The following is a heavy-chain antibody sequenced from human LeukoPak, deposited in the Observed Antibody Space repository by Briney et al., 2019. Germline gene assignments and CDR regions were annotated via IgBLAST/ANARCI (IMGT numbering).Heavy chain of an antibody. V-gene: IGHV1-2*02. CDR3: ARGSDFWSGYYTGIAGQVY. D-gene: IGHD3-3*01. J-gene: IGHJ4*02. CDR1: GYTFTGYY. Sequence: EASVKVSCKASGYTFTGYYMHWVRQAPGQGLEWMGGINPNSGGTNYAQKFQGRATMTRDTSISTAYMELSRLRSDDTAVYYCARGSDFWSGYYTGIAGQVYWGQGTLVTVSS. CDR2: INPNSGGT.